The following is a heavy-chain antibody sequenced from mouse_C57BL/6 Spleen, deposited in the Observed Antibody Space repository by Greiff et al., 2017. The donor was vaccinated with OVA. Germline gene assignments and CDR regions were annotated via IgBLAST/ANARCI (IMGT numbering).Heavy chain of an antibody. CDR2: IYPGDGDT. CDR3: ARGDYGSSYGYFDY. D-gene: IGHD1-1*01. CDR1: GYAFSSYW. J-gene: IGHJ2*01. Sequence: QVHVKQSGAELVKPGASVKISCKASGYAFSSYWMNWVKPRPGKGLEWIGQIYPGDGDTNYNGKFKGKATLTADKSSSTAYMQLSSLTSEDSAVYFCARGDYGSSYGYFDYWGQGTTLTVSS. V-gene: IGHV1-80*01.